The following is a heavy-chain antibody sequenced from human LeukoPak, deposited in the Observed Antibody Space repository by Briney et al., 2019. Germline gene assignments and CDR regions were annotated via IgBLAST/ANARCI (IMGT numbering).Heavy chain of an antibody. CDR1: GGSISSDY. V-gene: IGHV4-59*01. CDR2: LSYSGNT. J-gene: IGHJ4*01. D-gene: IGHD4-11*01. CDR3: ASVTEITDIDY. Sequence: SETLSLTCTVSGGSISSDYWCWIRQPPGKGLEWIGYLSYSGNTGYNPSLKSRATISGDTSKNQFSLKLSSVTAADTAMYYCASVTEITDIDYWGHGTMVSV.